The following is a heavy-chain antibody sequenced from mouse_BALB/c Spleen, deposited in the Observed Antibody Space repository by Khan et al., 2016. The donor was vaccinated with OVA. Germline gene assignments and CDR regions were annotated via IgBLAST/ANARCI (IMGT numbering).Heavy chain of an antibody. Sequence: QVQLQQSGAELVRPGTSVKLSCKTSGYIFTSYWIHWVKQRSGQGLEWIARIYPGTDNTYYTEKFKDKATLTADTSSSTAYLQLSSLKSEDSAVFCCAREEALYYFDYWGQGTTLTVSS. CDR3: AREEALYYFDY. CDR1: GYIFTSYW. V-gene: IGHV1S132*01. J-gene: IGHJ2*01. CDR2: IYPGTDNT. D-gene: IGHD3-2*02.